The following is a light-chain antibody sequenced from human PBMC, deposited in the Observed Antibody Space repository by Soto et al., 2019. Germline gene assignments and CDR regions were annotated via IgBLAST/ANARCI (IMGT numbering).Light chain of an antibody. Sequence: QSVLTQPASVSGSPGQSITISCTGTSRDVGGYNHVSWYQQHPGKAPKLMIYDVSNRPSGVSDRFSGSKSANTASLSISGLQAEDEADYYCGSYSTSSTLYVFGTGTKVTVL. V-gene: IGLV2-14*03. J-gene: IGLJ1*01. CDR3: GSYSTSSTLYV. CDR2: DVS. CDR1: SRDVGGYNH.